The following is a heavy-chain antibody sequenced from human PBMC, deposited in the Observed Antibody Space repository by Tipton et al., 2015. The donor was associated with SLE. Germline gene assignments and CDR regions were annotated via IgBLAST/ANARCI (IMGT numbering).Heavy chain of an antibody. Sequence: VQLVQSGAEVKKPGESLRISCQGSGYSFTSYWISWVRQMPGKGLEWMGRIDPSDSYTNYSPSFQGHVTISADKSISTAYLQWSSLKASDTAMYYCAIHTPTFSDYFDYWGQGTLVTVSS. CDR2: IDPSDSYT. CDR1: GYSFTSYW. J-gene: IGHJ4*02. CDR3: AIHTPTFSDYFDY. V-gene: IGHV5-10-1*01.